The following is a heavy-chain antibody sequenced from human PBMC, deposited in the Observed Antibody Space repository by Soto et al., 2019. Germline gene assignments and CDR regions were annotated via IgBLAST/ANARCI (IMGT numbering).Heavy chain of an antibody. CDR1: GFTFSSYA. CDR3: AKYYYDTSTFSLDX. CDR2: IYCGGGST. D-gene: IGHD3-22*01. Sequence: GGSLRLSFAASGFTFSSYAMSWVRQAPGKGLEGVASIYCGGGSTFYAYSVKVRFTISIDNSNDTLYLQMNSRRAEDTAVYYCAKYYYDTSTFSLDXWGQGTMVAVSX. V-gene: IGHV3-23*01. J-gene: IGHJ4*02.